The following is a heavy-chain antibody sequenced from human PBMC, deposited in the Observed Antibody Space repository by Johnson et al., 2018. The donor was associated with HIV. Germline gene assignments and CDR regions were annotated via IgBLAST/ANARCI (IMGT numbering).Heavy chain of an antibody. CDR1: GFTFSSYA. J-gene: IGHJ3*02. Sequence: QVQLVESGGGVVQPGRSLRLSCAASGFTFSSYAMHWVRQAPGKGLEWVAVISYDGSNKYYADSVKGRFTISRDNSKNTLFLQMISLRAEDTAVYYCARVRYSSGNLHPAGAFD. D-gene: IGHD6-19*01. CDR2: ISYDGSNK. CDR3: ARVRYSSGNLHPAGAFD. V-gene: IGHV3-30-3*01.